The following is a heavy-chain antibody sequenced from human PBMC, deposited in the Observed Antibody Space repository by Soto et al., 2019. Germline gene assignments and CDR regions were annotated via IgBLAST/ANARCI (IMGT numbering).Heavy chain of an antibody. J-gene: IGHJ4*02. CDR2: INSSGGST. D-gene: IGHD6-19*01. Sequence: GASVKVSCKASGYTFTSYYMHWVRQAPGQGLEWMGIINSSGGSTSYAQKIQDRVTMTRDTSTSTVYMELSSLRSEDTAVYYCARALSNGWFWGPDYWGQGTQVTVSS. CDR1: GYTFTSYY. CDR3: ARALSNGWFWGPDY. V-gene: IGHV1-46*01.